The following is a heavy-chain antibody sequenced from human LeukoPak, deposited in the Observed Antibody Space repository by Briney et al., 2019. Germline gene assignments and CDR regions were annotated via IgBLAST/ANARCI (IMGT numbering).Heavy chain of an antibody. Sequence: PGGSLRLSCAASGFTFDDYAMHWVRQAPGKGLEWVSGISWNSGSIGYADSVKGRFTISRDNAKNSLYLQMNSLRAEDTALYYCAKAYYDSSGYSSPPRDWGQGTLVTVSS. CDR3: AKAYYDSSGYSSPPRD. D-gene: IGHD3-22*01. V-gene: IGHV3-9*01. CDR1: GFTFDDYA. J-gene: IGHJ4*02. CDR2: ISWNSGSI.